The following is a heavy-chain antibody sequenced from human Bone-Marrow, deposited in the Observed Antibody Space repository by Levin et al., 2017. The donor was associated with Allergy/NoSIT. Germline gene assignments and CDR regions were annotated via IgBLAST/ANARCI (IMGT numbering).Heavy chain of an antibody. Sequence: GESLKISCKGSGYSFTSYWIGWVRQMPGKGLEWMGIIYPGDSDTRYSPSFQGQVTISADKSISTAYLQWSSLKASDTAMYYCARESLQYSSSWSAHPFDPWGQGTLVTVSS. V-gene: IGHV5-51*01. J-gene: IGHJ5*02. D-gene: IGHD6-13*01. CDR1: GYSFTSYW. CDR3: ARESLQYSSSWSAHPFDP. CDR2: IYPGDSDT.